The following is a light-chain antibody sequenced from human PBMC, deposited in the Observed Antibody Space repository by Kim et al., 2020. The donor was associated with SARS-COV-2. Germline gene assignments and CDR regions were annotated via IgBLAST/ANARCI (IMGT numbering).Light chain of an antibody. J-gene: IGKJ4*01. CDR3: LQDYNYPLT. V-gene: IGKV1-6*01. Sequence: ASVGDRVTITCRASQDIVNDLSWYQHQPGKAPKLLIYTASNLQSGVPTRFSGSGSGTDFTLTISSLQPEDFATYYCLQDYNYPLTFGGGTKLEI. CDR2: TAS. CDR1: QDIVND.